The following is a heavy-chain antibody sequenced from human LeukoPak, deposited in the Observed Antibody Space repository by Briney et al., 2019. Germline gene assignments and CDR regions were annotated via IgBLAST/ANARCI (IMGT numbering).Heavy chain of an antibody. V-gene: IGHV3-21*01. Sequence: GSLSLSCAASGFPFNSYSMNWVRQAPGKGLEGVSSISSTSTYIYYADSVKGRFTISRDNAENSLFLQMNSLRAEDTGLYYCARVGAASAGEDFWGQGTLVTVSS. CDR2: ISSTSTYI. J-gene: IGHJ4*02. CDR1: GFPFNSYS. CDR3: ARVGAASAGEDF. D-gene: IGHD6-13*01.